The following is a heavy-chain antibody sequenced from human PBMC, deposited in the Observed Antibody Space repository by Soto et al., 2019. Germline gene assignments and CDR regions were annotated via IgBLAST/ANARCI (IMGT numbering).Heavy chain of an antibody. CDR1: GYSFTSYW. Sequence: GESLKISCKGSGYSFTSYWIGWVRQMHGKGLEWMGIIYPGDSDTRYSPSFQGQVTISADKSISTAYLQWSSLKASDTAMYYCARLPGMVRGNSYGMDVWGQGTTVTVSS. CDR3: ARLPGMVRGNSYGMDV. CDR2: IYPGDSDT. V-gene: IGHV5-51*01. D-gene: IGHD3-10*01. J-gene: IGHJ6*02.